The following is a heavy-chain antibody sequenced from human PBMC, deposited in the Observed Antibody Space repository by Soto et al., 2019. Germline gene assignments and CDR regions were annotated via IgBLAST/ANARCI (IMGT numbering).Heavy chain of an antibody. J-gene: IGHJ6*02. CDR3: ATQGFGKLHGLVDV. D-gene: IGHD3-10*01. CDR2: ISKSGFT. Sequence: QAQLQTSGPGLVKPSETLSLTCTVSSVSINSFTNHYCSWIRQPPGKGLEWVGYISKSGFTRYNPPLSSRVTLSVEPSNNQFSLRLSSVTAADTALYFCATQGFGKLHGLVDVWSQGTTVTVSS. CDR1: SVSINSFTNHY. V-gene: IGHV4-59*08.